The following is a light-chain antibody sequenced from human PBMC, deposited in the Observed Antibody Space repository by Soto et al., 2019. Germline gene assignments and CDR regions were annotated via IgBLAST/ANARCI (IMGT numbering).Light chain of an antibody. CDR2: DAS. CDR3: QQYGSSPPGT. V-gene: IGKV3D-20*01. CDR1: XSVSSSY. Sequence: EIVLTQSPATLSLSPGERATLSCGASXSVSSSYLAWYQQKPGLAPRLLIYDASSRATGIPDRFSGSGSGTDFTLTISRLEPEDFAVYYCQQYGSSPPGTFGQGTRLEIK. J-gene: IGKJ5*01.